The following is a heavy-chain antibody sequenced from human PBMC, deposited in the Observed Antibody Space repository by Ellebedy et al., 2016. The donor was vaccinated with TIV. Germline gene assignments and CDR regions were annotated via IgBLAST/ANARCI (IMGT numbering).Heavy chain of an antibody. CDR3: ARAYYYDSIAYYFDS. CDR1: GYSFTAYF. D-gene: IGHD3-22*01. CDR2: INPNSGDT. V-gene: IGHV1-2*06. Sequence: ASVKVSCKTSGYSFTAYFLHWVRQAPGQGLEWMGRINPNSGDTTYAQKFLSRVTLTRDTSISTAYMGLSRLRSDDTAIYYCARAYYYDSIAYYFDSWGQGTLVTVSS. J-gene: IGHJ4*02.